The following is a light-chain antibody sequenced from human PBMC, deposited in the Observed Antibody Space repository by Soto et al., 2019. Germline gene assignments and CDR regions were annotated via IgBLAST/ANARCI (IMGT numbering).Light chain of an antibody. Sequence: EIVLTQSPGTLSLSPWGSATLSCRASHTVRNNYLAWYQQKPGQAPRLLIYGASNRATGIPDRFSGSGSGTDFTLTISRLEPEDFAVYYCQQYGSSGTFGQGTKVDIK. J-gene: IGKJ1*01. CDR2: GAS. CDR1: HTVRNNY. CDR3: QQYGSSGT. V-gene: IGKV3-20*01.